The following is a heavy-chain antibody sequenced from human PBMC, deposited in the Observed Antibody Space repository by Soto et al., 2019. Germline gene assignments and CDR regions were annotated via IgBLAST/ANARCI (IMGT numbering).Heavy chain of an antibody. CDR3: APHVSCSGGSCQYDAFAI. V-gene: IGHV3-23*01. Sequence: GGSLRLSCAASGFTFSKYAMTWARQAPGKGLEWVSAISYNGGGTYYVDSVKGRFTMSRDTSENTLYLQMNSLGAEDTAAYYCAPHVSCSGGSCQYDAFAIRGQGTMVTVSS. J-gene: IGHJ3*02. D-gene: IGHD2-15*01. CDR1: GFTFSKYA. CDR2: ISYNGGGT.